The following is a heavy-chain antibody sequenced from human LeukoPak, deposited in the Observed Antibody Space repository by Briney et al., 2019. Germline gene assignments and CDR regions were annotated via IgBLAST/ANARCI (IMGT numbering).Heavy chain of an antibody. D-gene: IGHD3-22*01. V-gene: IGHV1-69*13. CDR1: GGTFSSYA. J-gene: IGHJ4*02. Sequence: GASVKVSCKASGGTFSSYAISWVRQAPGQGLEWMGGIIPIFGTANYAQKFQGRVTITADESTSTAYMELSSLRSEDTAVYYCARFRNYYDSSGPSGYWGQGTLVTVSS. CDR3: ARFRNYYDSSGPSGY. CDR2: IIPIFGTA.